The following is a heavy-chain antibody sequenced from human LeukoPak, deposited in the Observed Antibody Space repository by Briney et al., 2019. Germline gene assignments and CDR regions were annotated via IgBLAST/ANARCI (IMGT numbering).Heavy chain of an antibody. CDR3: ARSERYFDWLFDYYYGMDV. V-gene: IGHV1-69*13. CDR2: IIPIFGTP. Sequence: HWASVKVSCKASGGTFSSYAISWVRQAPGQGLEWMGGIIPIFGTPNYAQKFQGRVTITADESTSTAYMELSSLRSEDTAVYYCARSERYFDWLFDYYYGMDVWGQGTTVTVSS. CDR1: GGTFSSYA. J-gene: IGHJ6*02. D-gene: IGHD3-9*01.